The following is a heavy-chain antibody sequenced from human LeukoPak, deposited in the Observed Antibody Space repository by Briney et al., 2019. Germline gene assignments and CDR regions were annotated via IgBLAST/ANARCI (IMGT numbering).Heavy chain of an antibody. CDR3: ARSPYGSGSPGGYFDY. CDR1: GDSISSHY. CDR2: MYYSGIT. Sequence: PSETLSLTCTVSGDSISSHYWSWIRQPPGKGLEWIGYMYYSGITNYNPSLKSRVTISVDTSKNQFSLKLSSVTAADTAVYYCARSPYGSGSPGGYFDYWGQGTLVTVSS. D-gene: IGHD3-10*01. J-gene: IGHJ4*02. V-gene: IGHV4-59*11.